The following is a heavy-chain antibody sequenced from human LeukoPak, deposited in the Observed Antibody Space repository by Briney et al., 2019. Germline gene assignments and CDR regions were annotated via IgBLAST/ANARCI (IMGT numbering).Heavy chain of an antibody. CDR3: AREGYCTGGGCYPGGDWFDP. J-gene: IGHJ5*02. V-gene: IGHV3-21*01. Sequence: PGGSLRLSCAASGFTFSIYSMNWVRQAPGKGLEWVSSISSSSSHIYYAESVKGRFTISRDNAKNSLYLQMNSLRAEDTAVYYCAREGYCTGGGCYPGGDWFDPWGQGTLVTVSS. D-gene: IGHD2-15*01. CDR2: ISSSSSHI. CDR1: GFTFSIYS.